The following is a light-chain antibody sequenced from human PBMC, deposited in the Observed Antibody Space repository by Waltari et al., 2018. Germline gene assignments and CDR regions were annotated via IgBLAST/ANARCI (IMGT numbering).Light chain of an antibody. CDR2: GAS. CDR1: QSVGKY. CDR3: QHHVRLPAT. J-gene: IGKJ1*01. V-gene: IGKV3-20*01. Sequence: IVLTQSPGTLSLSPGERVPLSCRASQSVGKYLPWYQQKPGQAPRLLIYGASSRAAGIPDRFSGSGSGADFSLTISRLEPEDVAVYYCQHHVRLPATFGQGTKVE.